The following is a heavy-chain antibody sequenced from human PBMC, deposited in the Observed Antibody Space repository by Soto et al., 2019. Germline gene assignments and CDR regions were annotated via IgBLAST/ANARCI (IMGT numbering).Heavy chain of an antibody. CDR2: IYYSGST. CDR1: GGSISSYY. CDR3: ARALPLIAAAGTGFYYGMDV. D-gene: IGHD6-13*01. J-gene: IGHJ6*02. Sequence: SEILSLTCTVSGGSISSYYWSWIRQPPGKGLEWIGYIYYSGSTNYNPSLKSRVTISVDTSKNQFSLKLSSVTAADTAVYYCARALPLIAAAGTGFYYGMDVWGQGTTVTVSS. V-gene: IGHV4-59*01.